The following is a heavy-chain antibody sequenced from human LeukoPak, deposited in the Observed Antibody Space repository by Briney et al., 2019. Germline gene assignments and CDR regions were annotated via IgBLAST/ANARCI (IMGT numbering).Heavy chain of an antibody. V-gene: IGHV3-23*01. J-gene: IGHJ6*04. CDR3: AKDWYCSSTSCSLYYYYYGMDV. CDR1: GFTFSSYA. Sequence: PGGSLRLSCAASGFTFSSYAMSWVRQAPGKGLEWGSAISGSGGSTYYADSVKGRVTISRDNSKHTLYLHMNSLRAEDTAVYYCAKDWYCSSTSCSLYYYYYGMDVWDKGTTVTVSS. D-gene: IGHD2-2*01. CDR2: ISGSGGST.